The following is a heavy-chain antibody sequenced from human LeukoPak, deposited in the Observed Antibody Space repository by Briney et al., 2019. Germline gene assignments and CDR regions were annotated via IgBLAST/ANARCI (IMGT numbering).Heavy chain of an antibody. Sequence: SETLSLTCTVSGDSISSGGNYWSWLRQHPGKGLEWIGYIYYSGSTYYNPSHKSRLTISVDTSKNQFSLKLSSVTAADTAVYYCARWGNSGYASGYFDYWGQGTLVTVSS. CDR2: IYYSGST. CDR1: GDSISSGGNY. J-gene: IGHJ4*02. D-gene: IGHD5-12*01. V-gene: IGHV4-31*03. CDR3: ARWGNSGYASGYFDY.